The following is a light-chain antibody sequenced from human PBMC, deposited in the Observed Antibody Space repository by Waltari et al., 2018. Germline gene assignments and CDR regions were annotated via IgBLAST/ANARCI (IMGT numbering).Light chain of an antibody. Sequence: EIVMTQSQATLSLSPGERATLSCRASQSVSSSLAWYQQKPGQAPRLLIYGASSRATGIPDRFSGSGSGTEFTLTISSLEPEDVAVYYCQQSTNWPLTFGGGTKVEIK. V-gene: IGKV3D-15*01. CDR1: QSVSSS. CDR2: GAS. CDR3: QQSTNWPLT. J-gene: IGKJ4*01.